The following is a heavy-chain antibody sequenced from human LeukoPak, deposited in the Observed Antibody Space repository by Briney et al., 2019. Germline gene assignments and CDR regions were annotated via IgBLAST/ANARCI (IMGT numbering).Heavy chain of an antibody. CDR1: GGSISSCSYY. CDR2: IYYSGRT. CDR3: ASVGKLGYYFDF. V-gene: IGHV4-39*01. J-gene: IGHJ4*02. Sequence: SETLTLSCNVSGGSISSCSYYWGRLRPSPGKGLEWIGDIYYSGRTYNKTPYLESRVPISIDTSTSQFYMKLSSVSAADTAIYYCASVGKLGYYFDFWGQGTLVTVSS. D-gene: IGHD7-27*01.